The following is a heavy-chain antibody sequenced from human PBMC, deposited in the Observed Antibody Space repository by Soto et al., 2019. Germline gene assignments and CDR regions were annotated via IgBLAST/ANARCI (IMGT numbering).Heavy chain of an antibody. V-gene: IGHV5-10-1*04. CDR3: ARRRYDILTGKYYYYGMDV. Sequence: RGESLRISCKGSGYSFTSYWISWVRQMPGKGLEWMGRIDPSDSYTNYSPSFQGQVTISADKSISTAYLQWSSLKASDTAMYYCARRRYDILTGKYYYYGMDVWGQGTTVTV. D-gene: IGHD3-9*01. J-gene: IGHJ6*02. CDR1: GYSFTSYW. CDR2: IDPSDSYT.